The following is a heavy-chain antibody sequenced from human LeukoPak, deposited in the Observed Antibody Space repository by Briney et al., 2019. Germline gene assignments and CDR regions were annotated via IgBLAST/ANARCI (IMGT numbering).Heavy chain of an antibody. Sequence: GGSLRLSCAASGLTVSSNYMSWVRQAPGKGLEWVSVIYSGGSTYYADSVKGRFTISRHNSKNTLYLQMNSLRAEDTAVYYCARVMSDSSGWYPSYYYGMDVWGQGTTVTVSS. CDR1: GLTVSSNY. J-gene: IGHJ6*02. CDR2: IYSGGST. D-gene: IGHD6-19*01. CDR3: ARVMSDSSGWYPSYYYGMDV. V-gene: IGHV3-53*04.